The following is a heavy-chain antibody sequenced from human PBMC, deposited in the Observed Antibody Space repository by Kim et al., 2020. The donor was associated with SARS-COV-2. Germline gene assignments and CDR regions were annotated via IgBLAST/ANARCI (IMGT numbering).Heavy chain of an antibody. V-gene: IGHV3-30*02. Sequence: KYYADSVKGRFTISRDNSKNTLYLQMNSLRAEDTAVYYCAKSGSSGPLDYWGQGTLVTVSS. D-gene: IGHD6-19*01. CDR3: AKSGSSGPLDY. J-gene: IGHJ4*02. CDR2: K.